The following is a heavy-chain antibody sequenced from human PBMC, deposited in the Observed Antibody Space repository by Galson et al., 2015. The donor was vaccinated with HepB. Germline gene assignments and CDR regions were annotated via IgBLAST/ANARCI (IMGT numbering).Heavy chain of an antibody. CDR3: ARALGAGGPGYYYYYYMDV. CDR1: GGSLSSGANY. V-gene: IGHV4-31*03. CDR2: IYNIGST. D-gene: IGHD6-13*01. J-gene: IGHJ6*03. Sequence: LSLTCTVSGGSLSSGANYWSWIRQHPGKGLEWIGYIYNIGSTYYNPSLKSRLTISVDTSKDQFSLRLSSVTAADTAVYYCARALGAGGPGYYYYYYMDVWGKGTTVTVSS.